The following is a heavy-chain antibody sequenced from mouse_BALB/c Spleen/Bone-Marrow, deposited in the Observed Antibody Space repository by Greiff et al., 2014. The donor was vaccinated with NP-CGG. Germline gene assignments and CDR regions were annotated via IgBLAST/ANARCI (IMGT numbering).Heavy chain of an antibody. J-gene: IGHJ2*01. CDR3: ARQYGNYWDYFDY. D-gene: IGHD2-10*02. V-gene: IGHV5-6*01. Sequence: EVKLMESGGDLVKPGGSLKLSCAASGFTFSSYSMSWVRQTPDKRLEWVATISSGGSYTYYPDSVKGRFTISRDNAKNTLYLQMSSLKSEDTAMYYCARQYGNYWDYFDYWGQGTTLTVSS. CDR2: ISSGGSYT. CDR1: GFTFSSYS.